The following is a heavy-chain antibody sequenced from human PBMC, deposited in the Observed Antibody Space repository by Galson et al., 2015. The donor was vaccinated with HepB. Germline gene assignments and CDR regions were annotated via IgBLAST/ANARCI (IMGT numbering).Heavy chain of an antibody. D-gene: IGHD3-22*01. J-gene: IGHJ3*02. Sequence: SLRLSCAASGFTFTTYAMSWVRQAPGKGLEWVSTTSYGGGSTYYADSVKGRFTISRDNAKNSLYLQMNSLRAEDTAVYYCAREAYDSEDGSAFDIWGQGTMVTVSS. CDR1: GFTFTTYA. CDR3: AREAYDSEDGSAFDI. V-gene: IGHV3-23*01. CDR2: TSYGGGST.